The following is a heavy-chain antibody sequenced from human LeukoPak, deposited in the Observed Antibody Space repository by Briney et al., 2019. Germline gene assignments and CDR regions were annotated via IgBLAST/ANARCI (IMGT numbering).Heavy chain of an antibody. D-gene: IGHD1-1*01. J-gene: IGHJ6*03. V-gene: IGHV3-7*01. Sequence: GGSLRLSCTASGFAFSSYWMTWVRQAPGKGLEWVANIRQDGSDKYYVDSVKGRFTISRDNAKNSLYLQMNSLRAEDTAVYYCAREGIGRYYYYYYMDVWGKGTTVTVSS. CDR2: IRQDGSDK. CDR1: GFAFSSYW. CDR3: AREGIGRYYYYYYMDV.